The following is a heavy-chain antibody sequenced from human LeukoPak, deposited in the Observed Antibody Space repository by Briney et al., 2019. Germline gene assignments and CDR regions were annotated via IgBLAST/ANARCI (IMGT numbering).Heavy chain of an antibody. CDR1: GFMFSSNW. D-gene: IGHD5-24*01. CDR2: IKEDGTET. J-gene: IGHJ4*02. V-gene: IGHV3-7*03. CDR3: AKEGRSLQTY. Sequence: GGSLRLSCAASGFMFSSNWMSWVRLAPGKGLERVANIKEDGTETYYVDSVKGRFTISRDNAKNSLYLQMNSLRVEDTAVYYCAKEGRSLQTYWGQGTLVTVSS.